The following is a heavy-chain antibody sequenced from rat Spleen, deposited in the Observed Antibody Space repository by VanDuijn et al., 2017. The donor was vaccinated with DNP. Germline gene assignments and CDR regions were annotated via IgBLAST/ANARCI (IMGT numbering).Heavy chain of an antibody. CDR1: GFNFNDYW. V-gene: IGHV4-2*01. CDR3: IRAGYYGYMAY. J-gene: IGHJ3*01. Sequence: EVKLVESGGGLVQPGRSLKVSCAASGFNFNDYWMGWVRQAPGRGLEWIGEINKDSSTINYTPSLKDRFSISRDNAQNTLYLQMSKLGSEDTAIFYCIRAGYYGYMAYWGQGTLVTVSS. CDR2: INKDSSTI. D-gene: IGHD1-7*01.